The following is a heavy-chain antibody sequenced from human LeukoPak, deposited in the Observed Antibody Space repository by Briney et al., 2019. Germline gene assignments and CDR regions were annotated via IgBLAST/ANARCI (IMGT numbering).Heavy chain of an antibody. CDR1: GGSISSYY. J-gene: IGHJ3*02. CDR2: IYYSGST. V-gene: IGHV4-59*01. D-gene: IGHD6-19*01. CDR3: ARSSGWYGAFDI. Sequence: SETLSLTCTVSGGSISSYYWGWIQQPPGKGLEWIGYIYYSGSTNYNPSLKSRVTISVDTSKNQFSLKLSSVTAADTAVYYCARSSGWYGAFDIWGQGTMVTVSS.